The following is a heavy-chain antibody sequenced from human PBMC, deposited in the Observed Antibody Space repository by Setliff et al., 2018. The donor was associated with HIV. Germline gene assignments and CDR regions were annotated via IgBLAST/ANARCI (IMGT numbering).Heavy chain of an antibody. J-gene: IGHJ4*02. CDR1: GGSISSSSYY. CDR2: LYYSGTT. CDR3: ARRTLITGYDY. V-gene: IGHV4-39*01. D-gene: IGHD3-16*01. Sequence: SESLSLTCTVSGGSISSSSYYWGWIRQPPGKGLEWIGSLYYSGTTYYNPSLKSRLTISVDTSKNQFSLKLSSVTAADTAVYYCARRTLITGYDYWGQGTLVTVSS.